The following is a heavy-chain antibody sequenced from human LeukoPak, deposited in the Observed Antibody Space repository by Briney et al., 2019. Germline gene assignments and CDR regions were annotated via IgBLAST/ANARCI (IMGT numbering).Heavy chain of an antibody. D-gene: IGHD6-13*01. CDR2: IRYDGSNK. CDR3: AKDRAAASTVDY. CDR1: GFTFSTYG. Sequence: GSLRLSCAASGFTFSTYGIHWVRQAPGKGLEWVAFIRYDGSNKYYADSVKGRFTISRDNSKNMLYLQVNSLRTEDTAVYYCAKDRAAASTVDYWGQGTLVTVSS. J-gene: IGHJ4*02. V-gene: IGHV3-30*02.